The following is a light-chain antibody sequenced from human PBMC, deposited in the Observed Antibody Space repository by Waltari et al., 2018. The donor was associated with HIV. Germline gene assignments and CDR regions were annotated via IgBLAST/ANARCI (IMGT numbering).Light chain of an antibody. Sequence: DVVMTQSPLSQPVTLGQPASISSRFRQSLVYSDGNTYLSWFHQRPGQSPRRLIYKVSNRDSGVPDRFSGSGSGTDFTLKISRVEAEDIGVYYCMQGTHWPSYTFGQGTKLEIK. J-gene: IGKJ2*01. CDR2: KVS. CDR3: MQGTHWPSYT. V-gene: IGKV2-30*01. CDR1: QSLVYSDGNTY.